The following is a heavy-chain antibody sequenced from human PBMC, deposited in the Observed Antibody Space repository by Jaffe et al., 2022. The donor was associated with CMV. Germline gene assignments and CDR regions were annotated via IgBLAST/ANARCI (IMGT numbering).Heavy chain of an antibody. D-gene: IGHD6-19*01. CDR2: IYYSGST. CDR3: ARGPRRAVAGTRNWFDP. V-gene: IGHV4-59*01. Sequence: QVQLQESGPGLVKPSETLSLTCTVSGGSISSYYWSWIRQPPGKGLEWIGYIYYSGSTNYNPSLKSRVTISVDTSKNQFSLKLSSVTAADTAVYYCARGPRRAVAGTRNWFDPWGQGTLVTVSS. J-gene: IGHJ5*02. CDR1: GGSISSYY.